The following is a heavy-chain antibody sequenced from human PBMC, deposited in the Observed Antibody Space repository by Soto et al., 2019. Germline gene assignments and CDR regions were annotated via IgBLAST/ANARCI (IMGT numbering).Heavy chain of an antibody. CDR1: GFTFSNYG. D-gene: IGHD6-19*01. CDR3: ARGTSLAVXEAL. V-gene: IGHV1-18*01. J-gene: IGHJ1*01. Sequence: ASVKVSCKGSGFTFSNYGFNWVRQAPGQGLEWVGWVSAYNGYTKSAQNFQDRLIMTTDTSTNTAYMELRGRRPDDTALDYCARGTSLAVXEALWAQRTPVTVSS. CDR2: VSAYNGYT.